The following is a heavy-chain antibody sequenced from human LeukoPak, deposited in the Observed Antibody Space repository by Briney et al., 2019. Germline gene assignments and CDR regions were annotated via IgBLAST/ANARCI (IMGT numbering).Heavy chain of an antibody. V-gene: IGHV3-30*02. CDR1: GFTFSSYG. CDR3: TTDRDREWELLRTDAFDI. J-gene: IGHJ3*02. Sequence: PGGSLRLSCAASGFTFSSYGMHWVRQAPGKGLEWVAFIRYDGSNKYYADSVKGRFTISRDNSKNTLYLHVNSLRPEDTAVYYCTTDRDREWELLRTDAFDIWGQGTMVTVSS. CDR2: IRYDGSNK. D-gene: IGHD1-26*01.